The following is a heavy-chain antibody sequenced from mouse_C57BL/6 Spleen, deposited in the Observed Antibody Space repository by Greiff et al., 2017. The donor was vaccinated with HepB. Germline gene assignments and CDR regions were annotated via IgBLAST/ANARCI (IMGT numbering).Heavy chain of an antibody. V-gene: IGHV3-1*01. CDR3: ARAGGNYDDAMDY. D-gene: IGHD2-4*01. CDR1: GYSITSGYD. J-gene: IGHJ4*01. CDR2: ISYSGST. Sequence: EVQLQQSGPGMVKPSQSLSLTCTVTGYSITSGYDWHWIRHFPGNKLEWMGYISYSGSTNYNPSLKSRISITHDTSKNHFFLKLNSVTTEDTATYYCARAGGNYDDAMDYWGQGTSVTVSS.